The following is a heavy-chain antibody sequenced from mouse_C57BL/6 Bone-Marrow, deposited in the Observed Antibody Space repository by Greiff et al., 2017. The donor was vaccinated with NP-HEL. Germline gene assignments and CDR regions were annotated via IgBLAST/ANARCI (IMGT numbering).Heavy chain of an antibody. V-gene: IGHV2-2*01. CDR3: ARLELGRAMDY. J-gene: IGHJ4*01. D-gene: IGHD4-1*01. Sequence: VKLMESGPGLVQPSQSLSITCTVSGFSLTSYGVHWVRQSPGKGLEWLGVIWSGGSTDYNAAFISRLSISKDNSKSQVFFKMNSLQADDTAIYYCARLELGRAMDYWGQGTSVTVSS. CDR2: IWSGGST. CDR1: GFSLTSYG.